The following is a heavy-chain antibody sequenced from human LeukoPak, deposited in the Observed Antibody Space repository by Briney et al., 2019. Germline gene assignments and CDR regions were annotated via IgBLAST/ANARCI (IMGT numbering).Heavy chain of an antibody. CDR3: ARDPPLFGWSGYRFDY. J-gene: IGHJ4*02. Sequence: ASVKVSCKASGYTFTSYYMHWVRQAPGQGLEWMGIINPSGGSTSYAQKFQGRVTMTRDTSTSTVYMELSSLRSEDTAVYYCARDPPLFGWSGYRFDYWGQGTLVTVSS. CDR2: INPSGGST. D-gene: IGHD3-3*01. V-gene: IGHV1-46*01. CDR1: GYTFTSYY.